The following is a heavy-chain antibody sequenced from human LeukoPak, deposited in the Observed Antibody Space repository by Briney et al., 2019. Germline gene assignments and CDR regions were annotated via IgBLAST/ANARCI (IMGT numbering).Heavy chain of an antibody. J-gene: IGHJ4*02. D-gene: IGHD1-26*01. CDR1: GFTFSSYS. V-gene: IGHV3-21*01. CDR3: ARDPSGSYALDY. Sequence: GGSLRLSFAASGFTFSSYSMNWVRQAPGKGLEWVSSISSSSSYIYYADSVKGRFTISRDNAKNSLYLQMNSLRAEDTAVYYCARDPSGSYALDYWGQGTLVTVSS. CDR2: ISSSSSYI.